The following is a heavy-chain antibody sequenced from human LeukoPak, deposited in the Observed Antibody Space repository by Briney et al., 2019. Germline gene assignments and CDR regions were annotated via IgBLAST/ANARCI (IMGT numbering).Heavy chain of an antibody. Sequence: PSETLSLTCVVFGGSFTDYYWSWIRQPPGKGLEWIGEIEHSGITNYNPSLKSRVTMSVDTSKNQFSLNLSSVTAADTAVYYCARRQVPAGIDYWGQGTLVTVSA. D-gene: IGHD2-2*01. CDR1: GGSFTDYY. V-gene: IGHV4-34*01. J-gene: IGHJ4*02. CDR3: ARRQVPAGIDY. CDR2: IEHSGIT.